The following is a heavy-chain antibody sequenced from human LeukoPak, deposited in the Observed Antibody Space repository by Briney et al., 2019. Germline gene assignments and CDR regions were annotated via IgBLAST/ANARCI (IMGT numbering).Heavy chain of an antibody. CDR1: GYTPNNYG. CDR3: ARARYLSGNYDDAFDI. J-gene: IGHJ3*02. Sequence: ASVKVSCKASGYTPNNYGVSWVRQAPGHGTEWMGWISAYNGNTKFAQTLQARVTMTTDTSTNTAYMELSSLISDDTAMYYCARARYLSGNYDDAFDIWGQGTMVTVSS. CDR2: ISAYNGNT. D-gene: IGHD3-10*01. V-gene: IGHV1-18*01.